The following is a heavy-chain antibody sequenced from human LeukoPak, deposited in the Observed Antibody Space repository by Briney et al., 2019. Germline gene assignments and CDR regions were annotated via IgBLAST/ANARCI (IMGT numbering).Heavy chain of an antibody. CDR2: FYYGAFT. CDR3: AAGHSHPEN. J-gene: IGHJ4*02. V-gene: IGHV4-59*01. CDR1: GGSIINSY. D-gene: IGHD1-14*01. Sequence: SETLSLTCTVSGGSIINSYINWIRQAPGKGLEWIGYFYYGAFTSYNRSLKSRLTMSGDTSKNEVSLKLNSATAADTAVYYCAAGHSHPENWGQGTLVTVSS.